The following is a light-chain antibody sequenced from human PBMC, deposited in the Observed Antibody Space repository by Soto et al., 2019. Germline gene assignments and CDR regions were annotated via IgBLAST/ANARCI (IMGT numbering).Light chain of an antibody. CDR1: QSVSSY. V-gene: IGKV3-11*01. CDR2: DAS. Sequence: PTTPSVSPGERATLSFRASQSVSSYLAWYQQKPGQAPRLLIYDASNRATGIPARFSGSGSGTDFTLTISSLEPEDCAVYYCQQRSNLPLTFGGGTKVDI. CDR3: QQRSNLPLT. J-gene: IGKJ4*01.